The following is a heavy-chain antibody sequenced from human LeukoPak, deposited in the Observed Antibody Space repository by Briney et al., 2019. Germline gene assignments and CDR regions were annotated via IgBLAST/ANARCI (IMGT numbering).Heavy chain of an antibody. D-gene: IGHD3-10*01. V-gene: IGHV4-59*01. CDR1: GGSISSYY. CDR3: ARGLRITMVRGVIGWFDP. Sequence: SETLSLTCTVSGGSISSYYWSWIRRPPGKGLEWIGYIYYSGSTNYNPSLKSRVTISVDTSKNQFSLKLSSVTAADTAVYYCARGLRITMVRGVIGWFDPWGQGTLVTVSS. CDR2: IYYSGST. J-gene: IGHJ5*02.